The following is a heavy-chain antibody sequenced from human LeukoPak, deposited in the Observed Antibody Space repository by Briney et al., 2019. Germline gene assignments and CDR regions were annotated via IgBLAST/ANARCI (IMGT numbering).Heavy chain of an antibody. CDR1: GGSISSYY. D-gene: IGHD3-22*01. CDR3: ARVGGWDYDIDY. CDR2: IYYSGST. Sequence: SETLSLTCTVSGGSISSYYWSWIRQPPGKGLEWIGYIYYSGSTNYNPSLKSRVTISVDTSKNQFSLKLSSVTAADTDVYYCARVGGWDYDIDYWGQGTLVTVSS. V-gene: IGHV4-59*01. J-gene: IGHJ4*02.